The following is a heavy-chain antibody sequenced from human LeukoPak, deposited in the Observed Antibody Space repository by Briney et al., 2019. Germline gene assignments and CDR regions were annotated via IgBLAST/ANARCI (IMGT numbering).Heavy chain of an antibody. CDR3: ARDHRANGNFVSATTFDF. CDR2: INVDSGNT. V-gene: IGHV1-3*01. CDR1: GYSFTSYA. J-gene: IGHJ4*02. Sequence: ASVKVSCKASGYSFTSYAMHWVRQALGQRPEWMGWINVDSGNTKYSEKFQDRVTITRDTSAGTAYVELSRLSSEDTAIYYCARDHRANGNFVSATTFDFWGQRTLVTVSS. D-gene: IGHD2/OR15-2a*01.